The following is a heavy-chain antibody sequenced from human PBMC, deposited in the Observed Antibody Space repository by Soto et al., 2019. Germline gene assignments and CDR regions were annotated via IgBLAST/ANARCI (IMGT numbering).Heavy chain of an antibody. CDR3: ATKATSRGYYTFDY. J-gene: IGHJ4*02. D-gene: IGHD3-3*01. Sequence: GGSLRLSCAASGFTFSNYAMSWVRQAPGKGLEWVSTIGGEGSTYYADSVKGRFTISRDNSKDTVFLQMSGLRAEDTAVYYCATKATSRGYYTFDYWGQGRLVTVSS. CDR2: IGGEGST. V-gene: IGHV3-23*01. CDR1: GFTFSNYA.